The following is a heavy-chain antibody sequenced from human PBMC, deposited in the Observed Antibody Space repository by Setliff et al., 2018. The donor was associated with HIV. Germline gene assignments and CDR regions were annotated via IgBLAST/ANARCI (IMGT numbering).Heavy chain of an antibody. D-gene: IGHD2-15*01. CDR2: ISGSGSGT. CDR3: AKDGISGGSYPPYYFDY. V-gene: IGHV3-23*01. CDR1: GFTFNTYG. Sequence: RGGSLRLSCSASGFTFNTYGMSWVRQAPGKGLEWVSVISGSGSGTFYADSVKGRFSISRDNSKNTLYLQMNRLRVDDTAVYYCAKDGISGGSYPPYYFDYWGHGTLVTVSS. J-gene: IGHJ4*01.